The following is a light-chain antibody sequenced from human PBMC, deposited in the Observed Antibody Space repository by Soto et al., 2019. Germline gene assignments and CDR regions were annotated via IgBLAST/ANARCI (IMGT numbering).Light chain of an antibody. CDR2: GAS. J-gene: IGKJ5*01. Sequence: EIVMTQSPATLSVSPGERATLSCRASQSVSSNYLAWYQQKPGQAPRLLIYGASTRATGIPARFSGSGSGTEFTLTISSLQSEEFAVYYCQQYNNWPQTFGQGTRLQI. CDR1: QSVSSN. V-gene: IGKV3-15*01. CDR3: QQYNNWPQT.